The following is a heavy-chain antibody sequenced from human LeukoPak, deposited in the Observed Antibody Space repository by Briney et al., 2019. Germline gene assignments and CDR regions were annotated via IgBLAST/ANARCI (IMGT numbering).Heavy chain of an antibody. CDR2: ISSSSKYI. CDR3: ARGPYSYGDY. D-gene: IGHD5-18*01. Sequence: GGSLRLSCVASGFTLSSYSMNWVRQAPGKGLEWVSSISSSSKYIYYADSVKGRFTISRDNTKNSLYLQMNSLTAEDTAVYFCARGPYSYGDYWGQGTLVTVSS. CDR1: GFTLSSYS. J-gene: IGHJ4*02. V-gene: IGHV3-21*01.